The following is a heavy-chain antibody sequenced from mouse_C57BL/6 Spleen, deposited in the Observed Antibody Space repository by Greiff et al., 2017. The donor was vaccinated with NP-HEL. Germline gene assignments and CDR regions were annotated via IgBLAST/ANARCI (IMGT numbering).Heavy chain of an antibody. CDR3: ARPYDGYYSYYLDY. D-gene: IGHD2-3*01. V-gene: IGHV1-19*01. Sequence: EVQLQQSGPVLVKPGASVKMSCKASGYTFTDYYMNWVKQSHGKSLEWIGVINPYNGGTSYNQKFKGKATLTVDKSSSTAYMELNSLTSEDSAVYYGARPYDGYYSYYLDYWGQGTTLTVSS. CDR1: GYTFTDYY. J-gene: IGHJ2*01. CDR2: INPYNGGT.